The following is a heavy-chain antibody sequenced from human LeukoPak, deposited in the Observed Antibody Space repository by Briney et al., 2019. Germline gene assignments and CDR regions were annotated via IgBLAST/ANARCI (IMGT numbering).Heavy chain of an antibody. Sequence: PGGSLRLSCAASGFIFNNAWMTWVRQAPGKGLEWVSVIYSGGSTYYADSVTGRFTISRDNSKNTLYLQMNSLRTEDTAVYYCARLPNYWGQGTLVTVSS. CDR2: IYSGGST. CDR1: GFIFNNAW. CDR3: ARLPNY. V-gene: IGHV3-66*02. J-gene: IGHJ4*02.